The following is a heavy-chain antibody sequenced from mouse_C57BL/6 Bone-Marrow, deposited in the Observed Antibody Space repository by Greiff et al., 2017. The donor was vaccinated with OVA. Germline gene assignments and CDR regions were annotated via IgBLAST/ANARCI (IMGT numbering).Heavy chain of an antibody. CDR2: FYPGSGSI. D-gene: IGHD2-2*01. V-gene: IGHV1-62-2*01. CDR3: ARHEEEDLLWLRQTWCAY. Sequence: QVQLQQSGAELVKPGASVKLSCKASGYTFTEYTIHWVKQRSGQGLEWIGWFYPGSGSIKYNEKFKDKATLTADKSSSTVYMELSRVTSEDSAVYFCARHEEEDLLWLRQTWCAYWGQGTLVTVSA. J-gene: IGHJ3*01. CDR1: GYTFTEYT.